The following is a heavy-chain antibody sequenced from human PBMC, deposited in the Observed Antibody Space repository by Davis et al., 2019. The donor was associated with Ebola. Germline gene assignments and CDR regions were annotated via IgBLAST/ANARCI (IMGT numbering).Heavy chain of an antibody. Sequence: AASAKVSCKASGYTFTSYGISWVRQAPGQGLEWMGWISAYNGNTNYAQKLQGRVTMTTDTSTSTAYMELSSLRSEDTAVYYCARVSCSSTSCPKIYYYYGMDVWGQGTTVTVSS. CDR2: ISAYNGNT. V-gene: IGHV1-18*01. D-gene: IGHD2-2*01. CDR3: ARVSCSSTSCPKIYYYYGMDV. CDR1: GYTFTSYG. J-gene: IGHJ6*02.